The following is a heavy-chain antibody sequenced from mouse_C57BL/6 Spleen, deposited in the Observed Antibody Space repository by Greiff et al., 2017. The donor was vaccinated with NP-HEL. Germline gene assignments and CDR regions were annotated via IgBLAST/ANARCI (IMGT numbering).Heavy chain of an antibody. V-gene: IGHV1-39*01. CDR2: INPNYGTT. CDR1: GYSFTNYN. Sequence: LVESGPELVKPGASVKISCKASGYSFTNYNMNWVKQSNGKSLEWIGVINPNYGTTSYNQKFKGKATLTVDQSSSTAYMQLNSLTSEDSAVYYCARSAVRGPYYAMDYWGQGTSVTVSS. J-gene: IGHJ4*01. D-gene: IGHD1-1*01. CDR3: ARSAVRGPYYAMDY.